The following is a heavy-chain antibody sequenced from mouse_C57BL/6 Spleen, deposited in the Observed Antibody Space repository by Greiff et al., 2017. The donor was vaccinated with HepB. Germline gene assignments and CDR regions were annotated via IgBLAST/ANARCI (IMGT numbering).Heavy chain of an antibody. CDR2: INPKYGTT. CDR1: GYSFTDYN. CDR3: ARYLLIRFYYFDY. J-gene: IGHJ2*01. V-gene: IGHV1-39*01. D-gene: IGHD1-1*01. Sequence: EVQLQQSGPELVKPGASVKKSCKASGYSFTDYNMNWVKQSNGKSLEWIGVINPKYGTTSYNQKFKGKATLTVDQSSSPAYMQLNSLTAEDSAVYYCARYLLIRFYYFDYWGQGTTLIVSS.